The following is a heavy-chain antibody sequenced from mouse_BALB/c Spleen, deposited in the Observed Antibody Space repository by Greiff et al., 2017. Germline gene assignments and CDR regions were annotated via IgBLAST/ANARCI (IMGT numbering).Heavy chain of an antibody. CDR2: ISDGGSYT. CDR3: ARGIYYYGSSYAMDY. Sequence: EVKLVESGGGLVKPGGSLKLSCAASGFTFSDYYMYWVRQTPEKRLEWVATISDGGSYTYYPDSVKGRFTISRDNAKNNLYLQMSSLKSEDTAMYYCARGIYYYGSSYAMDYWGQGTSVTVSS. V-gene: IGHV5-4*02. CDR1: GFTFSDYY. J-gene: IGHJ4*01. D-gene: IGHD1-1*01.